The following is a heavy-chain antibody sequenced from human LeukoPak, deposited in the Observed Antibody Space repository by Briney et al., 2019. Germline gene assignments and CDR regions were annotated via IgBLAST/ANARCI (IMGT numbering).Heavy chain of an antibody. CDR3: ARVPTVRSRFYYYYYYGMDV. J-gene: IGHJ6*02. D-gene: IGHD4-17*01. CDR1: GGSISSGGYS. V-gene: IGHV3-7*01. CDR2: IKQDGSEK. Sequence: ETLSLTCAVSGGSISSGGYSWSWVRQAPGKGLEWVANIKQDGSEKYYVDSVKGRFTISRDNAKNSLYLQMNSLRAEDTAVYYCARVPTVRSRFYYYYYYGMDVWGQGTTVTVSS.